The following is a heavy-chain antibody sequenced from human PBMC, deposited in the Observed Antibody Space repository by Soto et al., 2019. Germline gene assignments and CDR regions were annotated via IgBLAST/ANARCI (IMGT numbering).Heavy chain of an antibody. D-gene: IGHD1-26*01. Sequence: EVQLLESGGGLVQPGGSLRLSCAASGFTFRSYAMCWVRQAPVKGLEWVSAISGSGGSTYYADSVKGRFTISRDNSKNTLYLQMNSLRAEDTAVYYCARRGSGSYYDYWGQGTLVTVSS. CDR3: ARRGSGSYYDY. CDR1: GFTFRSYA. J-gene: IGHJ4*02. V-gene: IGHV3-23*01. CDR2: ISGSGGST.